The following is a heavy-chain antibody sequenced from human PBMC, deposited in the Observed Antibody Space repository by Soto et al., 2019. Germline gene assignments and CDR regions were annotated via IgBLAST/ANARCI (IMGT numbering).Heavy chain of an antibody. J-gene: IGHJ4*02. CDR2: IIPIFGTA. V-gene: IGHV1-69*01. CDR3: ARAVNDIVTGYYTPFDY. D-gene: IGHD3-9*01. Sequence: QVQLVQSGAEVKKPGSSVKVSCKASGGTFSSYAISWVRQAPGQGLEWMGGIIPIFGTANYAQKFQGRVTITADESTSTAYMARSSLRSEDTAVYYCARAVNDIVTGYYTPFDYWGQGTLVTVSS. CDR1: GGTFSSYA.